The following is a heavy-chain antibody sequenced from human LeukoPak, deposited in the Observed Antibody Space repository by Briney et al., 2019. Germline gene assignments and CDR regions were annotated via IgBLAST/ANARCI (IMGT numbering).Heavy chain of an antibody. CDR2: INPDGRVK. Sequence: AGSLRLSCAVSGFTLSTSWMSWVRLAPGKGLEWVAEINPDGRVKFYAASVKGGFTISRDNAKNSVHLQMNSLRVEDTAVYYWARDPGWGGADYWGQGTLVTVSS. CDR1: GFTLSTSW. D-gene: IGHD7-27*01. CDR3: ARDPGWGGADY. V-gene: IGHV3-7*01. J-gene: IGHJ4*02.